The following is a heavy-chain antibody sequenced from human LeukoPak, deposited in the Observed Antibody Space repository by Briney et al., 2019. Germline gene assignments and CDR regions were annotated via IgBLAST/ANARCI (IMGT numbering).Heavy chain of an antibody. Sequence: PGRSLKLSCAASGFSFSTFAMHWARQAPGKGLEWVELIWHDASHTFYTDPVKGRFTIPRDNSKNTVYLQMNSLGGEDTAVYYCAREIFGSGSYPDYWGQGTLVTVSS. CDR2: IWHDASHT. J-gene: IGHJ4*02. V-gene: IGHV3-33*01. CDR1: GFSFSTFA. CDR3: AREIFGSGSYPDY. D-gene: IGHD3-10*01.